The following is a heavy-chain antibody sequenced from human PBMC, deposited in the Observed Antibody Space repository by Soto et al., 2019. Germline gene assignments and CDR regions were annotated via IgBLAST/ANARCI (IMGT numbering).Heavy chain of an antibody. CDR3: ARDSFGGIIVLPGY. Sequence: EVQLVESGGGLVQPGRSLRLSCAASGFSFDDYAMHWVRQTPGKGLEWVSGISWNTGSIGYADSVKGRFTISRDNAKNPLYLRMNSLRAEDTALYYWARDSFGGIIVLPGYWGQGTLVTVSS. D-gene: IGHD3-16*02. CDR1: GFSFDDYA. CDR2: ISWNTGSI. J-gene: IGHJ4*02. V-gene: IGHV3-9*01.